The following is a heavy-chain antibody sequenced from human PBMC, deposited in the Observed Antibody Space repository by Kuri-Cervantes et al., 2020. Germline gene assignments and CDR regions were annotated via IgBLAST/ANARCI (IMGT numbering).Heavy chain of an antibody. J-gene: IGHJ5*02. CDR1: GGSFSGYY. CDR3: ARGRSGYYPHKYNWFDP. D-gene: IGHD3-3*01. CDR2: INHSGSS. V-gene: IGHV4-34*01. Sequence: SETLSLTCAVYGGSFSGYYWSWIRQPPGKGLEWIGEINHSGSSNYNPSLKSRVTISVDTSKNQFSLKLSSVTAADTAVHYCARGRSGYYPHKYNWFDPWGQGTLVTVSS.